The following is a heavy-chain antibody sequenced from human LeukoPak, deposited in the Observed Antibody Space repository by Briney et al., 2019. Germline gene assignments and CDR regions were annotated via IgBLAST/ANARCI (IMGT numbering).Heavy chain of an antibody. D-gene: IGHD5-18*01. CDR3: AKGGPYYSYGDMGIDY. CDR1: GVSISSGNW. CDR2: THRSGDT. V-gene: IGHV4/OR15-8*02. Sequence: PSETLSLTCAVYGVSISSGNWWTWVRQPPGKGLEWIGETHRSGDTKYNPSLNSRVTISMDNPKNQLSLNLISVTAADTAVYYCAKGGPYYSYGDMGIDYWGQGTLVTVSS. J-gene: IGHJ4*02.